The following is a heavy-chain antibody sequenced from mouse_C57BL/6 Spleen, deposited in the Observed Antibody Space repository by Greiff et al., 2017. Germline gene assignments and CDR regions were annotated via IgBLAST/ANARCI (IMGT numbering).Heavy chain of an antibody. Sequence: VQLQQSGPELVKPGASVKISCKASGYAFSSSWMNWVKQRPGKGLEWVGRIYPGDGDTNYNGKFKGKATLPADKSSSTAYMQLSSLTSEDSAVYFCARVEDGNYNFDYWGQGTTLTVSS. V-gene: IGHV1-82*01. CDR1: GYAFSSSW. D-gene: IGHD2-1*01. CDR3: ARVEDGNYNFDY. J-gene: IGHJ2*01. CDR2: IYPGDGDT.